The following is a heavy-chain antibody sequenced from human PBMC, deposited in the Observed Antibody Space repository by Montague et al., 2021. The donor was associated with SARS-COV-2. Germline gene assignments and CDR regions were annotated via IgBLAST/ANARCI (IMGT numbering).Heavy chain of an antibody. CDR1: GFSLSTSGMC. CDR3: ARMVTIFSLGGYYYYYGMDV. D-gene: IGHD3-9*01. V-gene: IGHV2-70*01. CDR2: IDWDDDK. J-gene: IGHJ6*02. Sequence: PALVKPTQTLTLTCTFSGFSLSTSGMCVSWIRQPPGKALEWLALIDWDDDKYYSTSLKTRLTISKDTSKNQVVLTMTNMDPVDTATYYCARMVTIFSLGGYYYYYGMDVWGQGTRVTVSS.